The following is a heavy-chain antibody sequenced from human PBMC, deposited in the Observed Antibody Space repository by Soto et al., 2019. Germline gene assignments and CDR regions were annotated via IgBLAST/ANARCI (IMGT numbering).Heavy chain of an antibody. CDR1: GGSISTYY. CDR2: IYYGGSA. CDR3: ARGGHCANGVCSALDY. V-gene: IGHV4-59*08. J-gene: IGHJ4*02. Sequence: QVQLRESGPGLVKPSETLSLTCTVSGGSISTYYWSWIRQPPGKGLEWIGYIYYGGSADYNPSLKSRVTIAVDTSKKQLSLKLSSVTAADTAVYYCARGGHCANGVCSALDYWGQGTLVTVSS. D-gene: IGHD2-8*01.